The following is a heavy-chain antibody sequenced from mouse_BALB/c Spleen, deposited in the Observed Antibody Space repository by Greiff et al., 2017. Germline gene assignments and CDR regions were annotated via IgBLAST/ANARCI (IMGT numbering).Heavy chain of an antibody. D-gene: IGHD2-4*01. CDR3: ARRGDYGGGWYFDV. CDR1: GYSITSGYS. Sequence: EVQLQQSGPDLVKPSQSLSLTCTVTGYSITSGYSWHWIRQFPGNKLEWMGYIHYSGSTNYNPTLKSRISITRDTSKNQFYLQLNSVTTEDTATYYCARRGDYGGGWYFDVWGAGTTVTVSS. V-gene: IGHV3-1*02. J-gene: IGHJ1*01. CDR2: IHYSGST.